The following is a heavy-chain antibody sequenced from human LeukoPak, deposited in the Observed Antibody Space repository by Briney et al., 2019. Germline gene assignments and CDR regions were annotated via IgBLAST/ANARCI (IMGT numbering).Heavy chain of an antibody. V-gene: IGHV1-18*01. CDR1: GYTFTHYG. Sequence: GASVKVSCKASGYTFTHYGITWVRQAPGQGLAWMGWINTYNGDTKCAQKLQGRVTMTTDTSTSTAFMELRSLRSDDSAVYYCAREGMAGHDAFDIWGQGTMVTVSS. D-gene: IGHD6-13*01. CDR3: AREGMAGHDAFDI. CDR2: INTYNGDT. J-gene: IGHJ3*02.